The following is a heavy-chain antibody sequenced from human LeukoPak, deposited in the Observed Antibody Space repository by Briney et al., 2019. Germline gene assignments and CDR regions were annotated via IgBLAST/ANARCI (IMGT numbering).Heavy chain of an antibody. V-gene: IGHV3-7*01. CDR2: IKYDGNEE. D-gene: IGHD1-1*01. CDR1: GFTFSNAW. CDR3: SGGAAPGSFDY. J-gene: IGHJ4*02. Sequence: GGSLRLSCAASGFTFSNAWMSWMRQAPGKGLEWVANIKYDGNEEYYVDSVKGRFTISRDNAKNSLYLQLNSLRVEDTAVYYKSGGAAPGSFDYWGQGTLVTVSP.